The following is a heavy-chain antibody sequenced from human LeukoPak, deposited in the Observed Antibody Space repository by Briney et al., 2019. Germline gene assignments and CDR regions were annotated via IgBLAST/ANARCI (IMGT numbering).Heavy chain of an antibody. CDR3: ASRLRTGSSCLVH. Sequence: GSLRLSCGASGFSFTTYWMGWVRQAPGKGLEWVANIKQDGSEKYYVDSVKGRFTISRDNAKNSLYLQMNSLRAEDTAVYYCASRLRTGSSCLVHWGQGTLVTVSS. CDR2: IKQDGSEK. D-gene: IGHD6-13*01. J-gene: IGHJ4*02. CDR1: GFSFTTYW. V-gene: IGHV3-7*01.